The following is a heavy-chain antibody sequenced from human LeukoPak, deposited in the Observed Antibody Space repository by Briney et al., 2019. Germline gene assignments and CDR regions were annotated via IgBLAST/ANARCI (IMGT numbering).Heavy chain of an antibody. Sequence: SETLSLTCAVYGGSFSGDYWSWSRQPPGKGLEWIGEINHSGSTNYNPSLKSRVTISVDTSKNQFSLKLSSVTAADTAVYYCARLAAGTKYYYYYVDVWGKGTTVTVSS. J-gene: IGHJ6*03. CDR2: INHSGST. D-gene: IGHD1-1*01. V-gene: IGHV4-34*01. CDR3: ARLAAGTKYYYYYVDV. CDR1: GGSFSGDY.